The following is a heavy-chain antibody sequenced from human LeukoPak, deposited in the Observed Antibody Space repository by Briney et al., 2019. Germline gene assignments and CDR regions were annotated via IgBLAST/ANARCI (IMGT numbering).Heavy chain of an antibody. V-gene: IGHV3-23*01. J-gene: IGHJ6*02. CDR2: ISGSGGST. Sequence: GGSLRLSCAASGFTFSNYAMSWVRQAPGKGLEWVSAISGSGGSTYYADSVKGRFTISRDNSKNTLYLQMNSLRAEDTAVYYCAKDIRDSSSWYGPYYGMDVWGQGTTVTVSS. D-gene: IGHD6-13*01. CDR1: GFTFSNYA. CDR3: AKDIRDSSSWYGPYYGMDV.